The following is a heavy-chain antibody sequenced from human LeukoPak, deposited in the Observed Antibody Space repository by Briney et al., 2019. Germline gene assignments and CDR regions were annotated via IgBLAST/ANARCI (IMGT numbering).Heavy chain of an antibody. V-gene: IGHV4-30-4*01. CDR3: ARVNYYGSGSYYNA. J-gene: IGHJ5*02. D-gene: IGHD3-10*01. CDR2: IYYSGST. Sequence: SETLSLTCAVSGGSISSGDYYWSWIRQPPGKGLEWIVYIYYSGSTYYNPSLKSRVTISVDTSKNQFSLKLSSVTAADTAVYYCARVNYYGSGSYYNAWGQGTLVTVSS. CDR1: GGSISSGDYY.